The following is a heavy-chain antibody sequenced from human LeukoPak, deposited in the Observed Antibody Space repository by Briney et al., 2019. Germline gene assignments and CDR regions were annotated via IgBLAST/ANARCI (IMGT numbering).Heavy chain of an antibody. V-gene: IGHV4-30-2*01. CDR3: AREEFSSSAVDY. CDR1: GDSISSGAYY. CDR2: IYHSGST. Sequence: SETLSLTCTVSGDSISSGAYYWSWIRQPPGKGLEWIGYIYHSGSTYYNPSLKSRVTISVDRSKNQFSLKLSSVTAADTAVYYCAREEFSSSAVDYWGQGTLVTVSS. D-gene: IGHD6-6*01. J-gene: IGHJ4*02.